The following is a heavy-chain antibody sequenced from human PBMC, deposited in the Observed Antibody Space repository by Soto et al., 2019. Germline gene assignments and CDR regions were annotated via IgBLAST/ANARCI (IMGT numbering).Heavy chain of an antibody. CDR2: IYYNGST. D-gene: IGHD6-13*01. V-gene: IGHV4-31*03. Sequence: SETQSLTCNVSGGYMTTGSYFWSWIRQHPGKGLVWVGNIYYNGSTYYSPSLKSRVTVWFDTSKNQFSLRLTSVTAADTAVYYCARYRISGSWSKFDYWGQGTRVTVSS. J-gene: IGHJ4*02. CDR1: GGYMTTGSYF. CDR3: ARYRISGSWSKFDY.